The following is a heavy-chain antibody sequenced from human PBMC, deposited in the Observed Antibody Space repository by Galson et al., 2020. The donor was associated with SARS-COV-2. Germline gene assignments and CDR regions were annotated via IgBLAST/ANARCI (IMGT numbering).Heavy chain of an antibody. CDR3: ARHLRVRQIYTDGTDV. CDR2: IYYSGTT. V-gene: IGHV4-39*01. J-gene: IGHJ6*02. D-gene: IGHD3-10*01. CDR1: GGSISSTTYY. Sequence: SETLSLTCTISGGSISSTTYYWGWMRQPPGKGLEWIGSIYYSGTTYYNPSLKSRVTISVDTSKNHFSLNLSSVTAADTAVYYCARHLRVRQIYTDGTDVWGQGTTVTVSS.